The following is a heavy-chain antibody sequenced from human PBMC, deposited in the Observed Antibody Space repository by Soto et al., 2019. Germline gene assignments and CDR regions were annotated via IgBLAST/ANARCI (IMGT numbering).Heavy chain of an antibody. J-gene: IGHJ4*02. CDR1: SGYISSTIYS. Sequence: SETLSLTCTVSSGYISSTIYSWDWIRQPPGKGLEWIGSIFYNGVANYNPSLKSRVTISVDTSKNQFSLRLSSVTAADAAVYYCARDQDGGYDYWGQGTLVTAPQ. V-gene: IGHV4-39*07. CDR2: IFYNGVA. CDR3: ARDQDGGYDY. D-gene: IGHD5-12*01.